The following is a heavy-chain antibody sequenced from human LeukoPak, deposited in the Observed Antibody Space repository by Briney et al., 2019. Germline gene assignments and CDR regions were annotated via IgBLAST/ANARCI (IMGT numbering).Heavy chain of an antibody. V-gene: IGHV4-59*11. Sequence: PETLSLTCTVSGGSISSHYWSWIRQPPGKGLEWIGYIYYSESTIYNPSLKSRVTISVDTSKNQFSLKLSSVTAADTAVYYCARSQRWFDYWGQGTLVTVSS. CDR3: ARSQRWFDY. J-gene: IGHJ4*02. CDR2: IYYSEST. D-gene: IGHD4-23*01. CDR1: GGSISSHY.